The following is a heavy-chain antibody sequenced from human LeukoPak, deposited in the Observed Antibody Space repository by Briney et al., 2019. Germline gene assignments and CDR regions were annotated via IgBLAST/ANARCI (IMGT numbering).Heavy chain of an antibody. CDR1: GFTFSSYG. V-gene: IGHV3-33*01. Sequence: GGSLRLSCAASGFTFSSYGMHWVRQATGKGLEWVAVIWYDGSNKYYADSVKGRFTISRDNSKNTLYLQMNSLRAEDTAVYYCSGSSSWYPSYFDYWGQGTLVTVSS. J-gene: IGHJ4*02. D-gene: IGHD6-13*01. CDR3: SGSSSWYPSYFDY. CDR2: IWYDGSNK.